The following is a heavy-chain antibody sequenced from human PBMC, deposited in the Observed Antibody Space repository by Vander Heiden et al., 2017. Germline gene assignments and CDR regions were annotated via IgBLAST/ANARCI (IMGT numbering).Heavy chain of an antibody. D-gene: IGHD2-15*01. CDR2: TYYRSRWYT. CDR3: TRTGGGDY. J-gene: IGHJ4*02. V-gene: IGHV6-1*01. CDR1: GDSVSSNSAA. Sequence: QVQLQQSGPGLVTPSQTLSVTCAISGDSVSSNSAAWNWIRQSPSRGLEWLGRTYYRSRWYTEYAASVRSRITINPDTSKNQLSLQLNSATPEDTAVYYCTRTGGGDYWGQGTLVTVSS.